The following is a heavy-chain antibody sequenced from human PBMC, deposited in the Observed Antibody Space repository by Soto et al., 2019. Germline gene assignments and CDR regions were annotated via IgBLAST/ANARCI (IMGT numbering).Heavy chain of an antibody. CDR1: GGTFSSYA. CDR3: ASLYYESSGYYYAADYYYGIDV. J-gene: IGHJ6*02. CDR2: IIPIFGTA. D-gene: IGHD3-22*01. Sequence: QVQLVQSGAEVTKPGYSVKVSCKASGGTFSSYAISWVRQAPGQGLEWMGGIIPIFGTANYAQKFQGRVTITADESTSTAYMELSSLRSEYTAVYYCASLYYESSGYYYAADYYYGIDVWGQGTTVTVSS. V-gene: IGHV1-69*01.